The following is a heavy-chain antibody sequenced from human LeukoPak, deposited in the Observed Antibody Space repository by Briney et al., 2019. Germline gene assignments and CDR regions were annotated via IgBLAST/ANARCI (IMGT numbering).Heavy chain of an antibody. J-gene: IGHJ4*02. CDR1: GGSFGGYY. D-gene: IGHD3-22*01. CDR2: INDSGST. CDR3: ARVIDYDSSGYYLGY. Sequence: SETLSLTCAVYGGSFGGYYWSWIRQPPGKGLEWIGEINDSGSTNCNPSLKSRVSISVDTSKNQFSLKLSSVTAADTAVYYCARVIDYDSSGYYLGYWGQGTRVTVSS. V-gene: IGHV4-34*01.